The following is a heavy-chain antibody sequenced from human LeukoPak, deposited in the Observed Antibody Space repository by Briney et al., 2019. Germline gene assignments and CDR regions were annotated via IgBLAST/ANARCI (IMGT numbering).Heavy chain of an antibody. CDR1: GYTFTSYD. V-gene: IGHV1-2*02. D-gene: IGHD5-18*01. CDR3: ASYIEDTAMATMIDY. CDR2: INPNSGGT. J-gene: IGHJ4*02. Sequence: GASVKVSCKASGYTFTSYDINWVRQAPGQGLEWMGWINPNSGGTNYAQKFQGRVTMTRDTSISTAYMELSRLRSDDTAVYYCASYIEDTAMATMIDYWGQGTLVTVSS.